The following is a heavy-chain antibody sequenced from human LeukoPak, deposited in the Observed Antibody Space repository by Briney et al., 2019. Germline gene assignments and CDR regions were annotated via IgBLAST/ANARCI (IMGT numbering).Heavy chain of an antibody. CDR1: GFTFSNYA. J-gene: IGHJ5*02. Sequence: GGSLRLSCAASGFTFSNYAMNWVRQAPGKGLEWVGRIKSKSDGGTTDYAGPVKGRFTISREDSKNTLYLQMNSLKTEDTAVYYCGTPVAKAGSETYLWGQGALVTVSS. CDR3: GTPVAKAGSETYL. V-gene: IGHV3-15*05. D-gene: IGHD6-19*01. CDR2: IKSKSDGGTT.